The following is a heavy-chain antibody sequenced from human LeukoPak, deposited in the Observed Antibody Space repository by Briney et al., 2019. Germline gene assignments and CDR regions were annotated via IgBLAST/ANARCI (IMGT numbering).Heavy chain of an antibody. Sequence: GGSLRLSCAASGFTFSSYSMNWVRQAPGKGLEWVSYISSSSSTIYYADSVKGRFTISRDNAKNSLYLQMNSLRAEDTAVYYCARGVVVAAAASYPGYYFDYWGQGTLVTVSS. V-gene: IGHV3-48*01. CDR2: ISSSSSTI. CDR1: GFTFSSYS. J-gene: IGHJ4*02. CDR3: ARGVVVAAAASYPGYYFDY. D-gene: IGHD6-13*01.